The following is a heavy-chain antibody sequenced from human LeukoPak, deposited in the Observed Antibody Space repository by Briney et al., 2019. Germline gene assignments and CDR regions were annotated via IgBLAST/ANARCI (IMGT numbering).Heavy chain of an antibody. D-gene: IGHD3-22*01. J-gene: IGHJ4*02. CDR2: INHSGST. CDR1: GGSFRNYY. CDR3: ASGPDFYDSSGYYPI. V-gene: IGHV4-34*01. Sequence: RSSETLSLTCAVYGGSFRNYYWSWIRQPPGKGLEWIGEINHSGSTKYNPSLKSRVTISVDRSKNQFSLKLSSVTAADTAVYYCASGPDFYDSSGYYPIWGLGTLVTVSS.